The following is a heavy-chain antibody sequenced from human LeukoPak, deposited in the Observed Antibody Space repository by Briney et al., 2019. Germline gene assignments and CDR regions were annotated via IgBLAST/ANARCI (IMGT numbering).Heavy chain of an antibody. CDR2: ISYDGSNK. J-gene: IGHJ3*02. D-gene: IGHD2-15*01. CDR3: ARDPRYCSGGSCQDDAFDI. V-gene: IGHV3-30-3*01. CDR1: GFTFSSFA. Sequence: QPGTSLRLSCVGSGFTFSSFAMHWVRQAPGMGLEWVAVISYDGSNKYYADSAKGRFTISRDNSKNTLYLQMNSLRAEDTAVYYCARDPRYCSGGSCQDDAFDIWGQGTMVTVSS.